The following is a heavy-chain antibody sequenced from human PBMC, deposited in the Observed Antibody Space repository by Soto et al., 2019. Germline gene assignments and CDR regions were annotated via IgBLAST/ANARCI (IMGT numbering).Heavy chain of an antibody. CDR2: IIPILGIA. CDR1: GGTFSSYT. V-gene: IGHV1-69*02. CDR3: ASIGTDDYFDY. Sequence: QVQLVQSGAEVKKPGASVKVSCKASGGTFSSYTISWVRQAPGQGLEWMGRIIPILGIANYAQKFQGRVTITADKSTSTAYMELSSLRSEDTAVYYCASIGTDDYFDYWGQGTLVTVSS. J-gene: IGHJ4*02.